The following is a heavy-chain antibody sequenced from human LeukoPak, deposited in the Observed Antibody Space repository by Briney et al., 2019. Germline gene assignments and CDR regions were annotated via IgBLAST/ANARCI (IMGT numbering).Heavy chain of an antibody. J-gene: IGHJ4*02. V-gene: IGHV3-7*01. CDR2: IKQDGSEK. CDR1: GFTFSGYW. CDR3: AREARGGDA. Sequence: GGSLRLSCAASGFTFSGYWMTWVRQAPGKGLEYVANIKQDGSEKNYVDSVKGRFTISRDNAKNSLYLQMNNLRVEDTAVYYCAREARGGDARGQGTLVTVSS. D-gene: IGHD3-16*01.